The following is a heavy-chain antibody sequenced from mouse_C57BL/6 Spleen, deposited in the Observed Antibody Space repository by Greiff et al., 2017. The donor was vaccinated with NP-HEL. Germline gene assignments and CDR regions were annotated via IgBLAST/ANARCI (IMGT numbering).Heavy chain of an antibody. CDR1: GFNIKDDY. D-gene: IGHD1-1*01. CDR3: TKAVVATRYFDV. V-gene: IGHV14-4*01. J-gene: IGHJ1*03. CDR2: IDPENGDT. Sequence: EVQLQQSGAELVRPGASVKLSCTASGFNIKDDYMHWVKQRPEQGLEWIGWIDPENGDTEYASKFQGKATITADTSSNTAYLQLSSLTSEDTAVYYCTKAVVATRYFDVWGTGTTVTVSS.